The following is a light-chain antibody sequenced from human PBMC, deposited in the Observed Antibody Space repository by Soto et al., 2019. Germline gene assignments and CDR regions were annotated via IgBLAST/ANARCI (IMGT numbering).Light chain of an antibody. J-gene: IGKJ1*01. CDR2: DSS. Sequence: DIQMTQSPSTLFASVGDRVTITCRASQSVRNWLAWYQQKPGRAPQLLIYDSSTLEPGVPSRFRGSGSGTEFTLTINGLQPDDFATYYCQQYDGYSPQTFGQGTTVEIK. CDR1: QSVRNW. CDR3: QQYDGYSPQT. V-gene: IGKV1-5*01.